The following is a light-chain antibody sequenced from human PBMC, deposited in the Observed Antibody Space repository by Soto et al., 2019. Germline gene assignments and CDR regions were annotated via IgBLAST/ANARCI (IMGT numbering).Light chain of an antibody. CDR1: QSISSW. CDR3: QEYNSYSRT. V-gene: IGKV1-5*03. Sequence: DIQMTQSPSTLSASVGDRVNITCRARQSISSWLAWHQQQPGKAPKLLIYKASSLESGVPSRFSGSGSGTEFTRTISSLQPDDFATYYCQEYNSYSRTFGHGTKVEIQ. CDR2: KAS. J-gene: IGKJ1*01.